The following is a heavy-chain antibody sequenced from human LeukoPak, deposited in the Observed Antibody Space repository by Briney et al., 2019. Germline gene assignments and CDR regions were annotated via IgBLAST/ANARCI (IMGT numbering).Heavy chain of an antibody. Sequence: SGTLSLTCAVSGGSISSSNWWSWARQPPGKGLEWIGEIYHSGSTNYNPSLKSRVTISVDKSKNQFSLKLSSVTAADTAVYYCARGSQQLVRGGFDYWGQGTLVTVSS. CDR1: GGSISSSNW. V-gene: IGHV4-4*02. J-gene: IGHJ4*02. CDR2: IYHSGST. D-gene: IGHD6-13*01. CDR3: ARGSQQLVRGGFDY.